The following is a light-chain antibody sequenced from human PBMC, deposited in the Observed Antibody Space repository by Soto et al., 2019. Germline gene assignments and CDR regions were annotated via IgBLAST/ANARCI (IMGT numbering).Light chain of an antibody. V-gene: IGLV4-69*01. J-gene: IGLJ2*01. CDR1: SGHSSYA. CDR2: VNSDGSH. CDR3: QTWGTGIRV. Sequence: QPVLTQSPSASASLGASVKLTCTLSSGHSSYAIAWHQQQPEKGPRYLMKVNSDGSHTKGDGIPDRFSGSSSGAERYLIISSLQSDDEADYYCQTWGTGIRVFGGGTQLTV.